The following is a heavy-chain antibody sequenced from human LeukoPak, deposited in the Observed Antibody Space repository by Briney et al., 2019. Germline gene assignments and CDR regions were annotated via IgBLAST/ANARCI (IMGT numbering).Heavy chain of an antibody. CDR2: INPNSGGT. V-gene: IGHV1-2*02. Sequence: ASVKVSCKASGYTFTGYYMHWVRQAPGQGLEWMGWINPNSGGTNYAQKFQGRVTMTGDTSISTAYMELSRLRSDDTAVYYCARDLGWQNTSSAFWFDPWGQGTLVTVSS. D-gene: IGHD6-6*01. CDR3: ARDLGWQNTSSAFWFDP. CDR1: GYTFTGYY. J-gene: IGHJ5*02.